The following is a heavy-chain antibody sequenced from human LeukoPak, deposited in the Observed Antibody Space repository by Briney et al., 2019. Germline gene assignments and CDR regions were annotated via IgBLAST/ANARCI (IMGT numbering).Heavy chain of an antibody. CDR3: AKGLRLGELSSGFDY. V-gene: IGHV3-23*01. J-gene: IGHJ4*02. CDR2: ISNSGGSA. Sequence: GGSLRLSCGASGFTFSNYAMNWVRQAPGKWLEWVSGISNSGGSAYYADSVKGRFTISRDNSRNTLYLQMNSLRAEDTAVYYCAKGLRLGELSSGFDYWGQGTLVTVSS. CDR1: GFTFSNYA. D-gene: IGHD3-16*02.